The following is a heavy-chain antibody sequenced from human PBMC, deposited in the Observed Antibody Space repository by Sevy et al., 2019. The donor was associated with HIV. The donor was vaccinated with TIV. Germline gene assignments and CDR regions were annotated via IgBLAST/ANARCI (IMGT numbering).Heavy chain of an antibody. V-gene: IGHV3-11*01. CDR2: ISNSANTI. J-gene: IGHJ2*01. CDR1: GFTFSDYY. CDR3: AREGAGVGGNSVKYFDL. D-gene: IGHD2-21*02. Sequence: GGSLRLSCAVSGFTFSDYYVSWIRQTPGKGLEWVSYISNSANTIYYADSVKGRFTISRDNAKNSLSLQMSSLRDEDTAVYYCAREGAGVGGNSVKYFDLWGRGTLVTVSS.